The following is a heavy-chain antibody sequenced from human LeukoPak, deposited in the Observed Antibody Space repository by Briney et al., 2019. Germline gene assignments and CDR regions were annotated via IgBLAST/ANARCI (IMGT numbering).Heavy chain of an antibody. CDR3: ARDRQQLDAEYFQH. D-gene: IGHD6-13*01. CDR1: GFTFSSYG. CDR2: IWYDGSNK. J-gene: IGHJ1*01. Sequence: GRSLRLSCAASGFTFSSYGMHWVRQAPGKGLEWVAVIWYDGSNKYYADSVKGRFTISRDNSKNTLYLQMNSLRAEDTAVYYCARDRQQLDAEYFQHWGQGTLVTVSS. V-gene: IGHV3-33*01.